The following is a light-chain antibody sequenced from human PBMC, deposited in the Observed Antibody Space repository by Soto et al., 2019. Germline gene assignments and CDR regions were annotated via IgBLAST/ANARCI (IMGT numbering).Light chain of an antibody. CDR1: SSNIGNQY. CDR2: DND. J-gene: IGLJ2*01. V-gene: IGLV1-51*01. Sequence: QSVLTQPPSVYAAPGQKVTISCSGSSSNIGNQYVSWYQQLPGTAPKLLIYDNDKRPSGIPDRYYGSKSGTSATRGITGVQTGDDADYYCGTWDSSLSVRTFGGVTKLTVL. CDR3: GTWDSSLSVRT.